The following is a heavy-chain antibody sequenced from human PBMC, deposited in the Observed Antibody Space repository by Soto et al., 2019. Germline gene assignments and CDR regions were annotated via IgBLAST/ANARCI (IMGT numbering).Heavy chain of an antibody. Sequence: ESLSLACAVSGYSISSGYYWGWIRQPPGKGLEWIGNIYHSGTTYYNPSLKSRVTISVDTSKNQFSLELSSVTAADTAVYYCACSILAYHFDYWGQGTMVTVSS. J-gene: IGHJ4*02. V-gene: IGHV4-38-2*01. D-gene: IGHD3-10*02. CDR3: ACSILAYHFDY. CDR1: GYSISSGYY. CDR2: IYHSGTT.